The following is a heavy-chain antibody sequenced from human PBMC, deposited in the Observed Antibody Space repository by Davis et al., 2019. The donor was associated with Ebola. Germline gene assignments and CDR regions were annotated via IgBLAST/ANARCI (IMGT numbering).Heavy chain of an antibody. V-gene: IGHV3-23*01. Sequence: GESLKISCAASGFTFSSYSMNWVRHAPGKGLEWVSAISGSGGSTNYADSVKGRFTISRDNSKNTLYLQMNSLRAEDTAVYYCAKDSPTPPAAILSSMDVWGKGTTVTVSS. D-gene: IGHD2-2*01. CDR3: AKDSPTPPAAILSSMDV. J-gene: IGHJ6*03. CDR1: GFTFSSYS. CDR2: ISGSGGST.